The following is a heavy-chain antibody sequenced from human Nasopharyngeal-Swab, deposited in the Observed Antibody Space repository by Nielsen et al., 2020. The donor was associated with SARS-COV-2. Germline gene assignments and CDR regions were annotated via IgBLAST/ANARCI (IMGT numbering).Heavy chain of an antibody. J-gene: IGHJ4*02. CDR1: GFTFSTYA. CDR3: VKDRIVATNLFDY. Sequence: GESLKISCAASGFTFSTYAMSWVRQVPGKGLEWVAVISYDGTNKFYPASVKGRFTISRDNFRNTLSLQMNSLRPEDTAVYFCVKDRIVATNLFDYWGQGTQVTVSS. V-gene: IGHV3-30*18. CDR2: ISYDGTNK. D-gene: IGHD5-12*01.